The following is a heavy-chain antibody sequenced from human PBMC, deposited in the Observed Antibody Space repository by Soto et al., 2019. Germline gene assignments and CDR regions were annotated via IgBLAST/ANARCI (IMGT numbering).Heavy chain of an antibody. V-gene: IGHV3-21*01. Sequence: GGSLRLSCAASGFTFRSFTMNWVRQAPGKGLERVSTISSNSAYIYYTDALRGRFTISRDNAKNSLHLQMNSLRAEDTAVYYCTRDASRDSSARGWFDPWGPGTLVTAPQ. J-gene: IGHJ5*02. CDR3: TRDASRDSSARGWFDP. CDR2: ISSNSAYI. D-gene: IGHD6-13*01. CDR1: GFTFRSFT.